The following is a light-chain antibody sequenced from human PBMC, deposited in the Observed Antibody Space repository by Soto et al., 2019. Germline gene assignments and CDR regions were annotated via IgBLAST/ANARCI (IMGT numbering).Light chain of an antibody. CDR3: QQYYSYPPA. Sequence: AIRMTQSPSSFPASTGDRVTITCRASQGISSYLAWYQQKPGKAPTLLIYAASTLQSGVPSRFSGSGSGTDFTLTIGCLQSEDFATYYCQQYYSYPPAFGQGTKVEIK. V-gene: IGKV1-8*01. CDR1: QGISSY. CDR2: AAS. J-gene: IGKJ1*01.